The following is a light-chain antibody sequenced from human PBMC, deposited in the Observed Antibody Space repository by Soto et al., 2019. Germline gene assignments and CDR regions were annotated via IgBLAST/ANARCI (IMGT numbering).Light chain of an antibody. J-gene: IGKJ1*01. V-gene: IGKV3-11*01. Sequence: EIVLTQSPATLSLSPGERATLSCRASQSVSSYLAWFQQKPGQAPRLLIYDASNRATGIPARFSGSGSGTDFNVTISSLEPEDFAVYYCQQRSSWPWTFGQGTKVDIK. CDR2: DAS. CDR3: QQRSSWPWT. CDR1: QSVSSY.